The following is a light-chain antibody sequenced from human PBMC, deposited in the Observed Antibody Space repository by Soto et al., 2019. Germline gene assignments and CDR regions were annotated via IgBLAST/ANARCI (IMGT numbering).Light chain of an antibody. J-gene: IGLJ1*01. Sequence: QSALTQPRSVSGSPGQSVTISCTGTSSDVGGYNYVSWYQQHPGKAPKVMIYDVSERPSGVPDRFSGSKSGNTASLTISGLQAEDEADYYCCSYAGSPKNVFGTGIKLTVL. V-gene: IGLV2-11*01. CDR3: CSYAGSPKNV. CDR2: DVS. CDR1: SSDVGGYNY.